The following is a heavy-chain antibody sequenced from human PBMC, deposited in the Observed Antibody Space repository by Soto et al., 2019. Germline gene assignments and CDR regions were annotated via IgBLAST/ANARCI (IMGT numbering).Heavy chain of an antibody. J-gene: IGHJ4*02. CDR3: ARGIAASPIDY. CDR2: IWYDGSNK. V-gene: IGHV3-33*01. D-gene: IGHD2-15*01. CDR1: GFTFSSYG. Sequence: GGSLRLSCAASGFTFSSYGMHWVRQAPGKGLEWVAVIWYDGSNKYYADSVKGRFTISRDNSKNTLYLQMNSLRAEDTAVYYCARGIAASPIDYWGQGTLVTVSS.